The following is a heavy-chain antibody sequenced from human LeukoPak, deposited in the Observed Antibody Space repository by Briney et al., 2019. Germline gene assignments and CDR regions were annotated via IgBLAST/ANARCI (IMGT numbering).Heavy chain of an antibody. CDR1: GGTFSSCA. CDR2: IIPIFGTA. Sequence: SVKVSCKASGGTFSSCAISWVRQAPGQGLEWMGGIIPIFGTANYAQKFQGRVTITADESTSTAYMELSSLRSEDTAVYYCASRMPPRGSSWYYYYGMDVWGQGTTVTVSS. D-gene: IGHD6-13*01. J-gene: IGHJ6*02. CDR3: ASRMPPRGSSWYYYYGMDV. V-gene: IGHV1-69*01.